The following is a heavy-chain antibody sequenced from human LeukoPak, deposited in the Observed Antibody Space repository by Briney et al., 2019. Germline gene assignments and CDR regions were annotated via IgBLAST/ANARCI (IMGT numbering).Heavy chain of an antibody. CDR1: GFTFSSYS. J-gene: IGHJ6*03. CDR2: ISGRSGGT. CDR3: AKGNAVRGVQNYYYYYMDA. D-gene: IGHD3-10*01. Sequence: GGSLRLSCVASGFTFSSYSMNWVRQAPGKGLEWVSTISGRSGGTFYADSVQGRFTIYRDNSQNTVYLQMNSLRGEDTAVYYCAKGNAVRGVQNYYYYYMDAWGEGTTVTISS. V-gene: IGHV3-23*01.